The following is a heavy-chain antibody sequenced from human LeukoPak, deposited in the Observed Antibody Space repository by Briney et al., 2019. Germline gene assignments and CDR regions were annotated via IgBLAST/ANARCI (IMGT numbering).Heavy chain of an antibody. V-gene: IGHV3-23*01. CDR1: GFTFSSYG. Sequence: PGGTLSLSCAASGFTFSSYGMSWVRQAPGKGLEWVSAISGSGGSTYYADSVKGRFTISRDNAKNSLYLQMNSLRAEDTAVYYCARDQQQQLVLDYWGQGTLVTVSS. J-gene: IGHJ4*02. CDR2: ISGSGGST. D-gene: IGHD6-13*01. CDR3: ARDQQQQLVLDY.